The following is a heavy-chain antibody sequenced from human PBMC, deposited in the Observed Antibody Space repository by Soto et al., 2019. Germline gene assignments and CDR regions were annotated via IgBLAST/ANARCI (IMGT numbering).Heavy chain of an antibody. D-gene: IGHD3-16*01. CDR3: ARDPWAADY. CDR1: GFTVSTKY. V-gene: IGHV3-66*01. Sequence: GGSLRLSCAAAGFTVSTKYMSWVRQAPGKGLEWVSVIYSGGSTFYADSVRGRFTISRDNSKNTVNLQMNSLRAEDTAVYYCARDPWAADYWGQGTLVTVSS. CDR2: IYSGGST. J-gene: IGHJ4*02.